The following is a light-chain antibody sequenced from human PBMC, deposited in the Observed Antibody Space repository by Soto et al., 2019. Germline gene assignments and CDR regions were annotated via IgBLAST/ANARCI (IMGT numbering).Light chain of an antibody. CDR2: GAS. Sequence: EIVLTQSPGTLSLSPGERATLSCRASQSVSSNYLTWYQQKPGQAPRLLIYGASSRATGIPDRFSGSGSGTDFTLIISRLEPEDFEVYYCQQYGSSPMYTFGQGTKLEIK. CDR3: QQYGSSPMYT. CDR1: QSVSSNY. V-gene: IGKV3-20*01. J-gene: IGKJ2*01.